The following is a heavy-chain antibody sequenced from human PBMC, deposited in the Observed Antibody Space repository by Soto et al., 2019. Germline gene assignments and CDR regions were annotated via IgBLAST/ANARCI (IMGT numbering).Heavy chain of an antibody. CDR1: SGSVISGGHF. D-gene: IGHD1-1*01. J-gene: IGHJ3*02. V-gene: IGHV4-31*03. CDR3: ARGLDEYAFDI. Sequence: PSETLSLTCTFSSGSVISGGHFWGWIRQPRGKGLELIGYMYQSGSTYYTPPLKSRATISGDTSDIQFSLRLRSVSAADTALYYCARGLDEYAFDIWGQGTMVTVSS. CDR2: MYQSGST.